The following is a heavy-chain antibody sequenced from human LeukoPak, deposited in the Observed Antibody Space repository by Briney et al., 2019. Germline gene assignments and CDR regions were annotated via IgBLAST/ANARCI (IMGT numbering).Heavy chain of an antibody. CDR3: AKDREGRGSSWLQH. Sequence: PGRSLRLSCAASGFTFDDYAMHWVRQAPGKGLEWVSGISWNSGSIGYADSVKGRFTISRDNAKNSLYLQMNSLRAEDTAVYYCAKDREGRGSSWLQHWGQGTLVTVSS. CDR2: ISWNSGSI. V-gene: IGHV3-9*01. CDR1: GFTFDDYA. D-gene: IGHD6-13*01. J-gene: IGHJ1*01.